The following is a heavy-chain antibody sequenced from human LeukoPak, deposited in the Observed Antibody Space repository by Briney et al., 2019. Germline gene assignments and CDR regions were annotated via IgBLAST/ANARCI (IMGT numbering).Heavy chain of an antibody. J-gene: IGHJ6*04. CDR2: IDPSDSYT. Sequence: GESLRISCKGSGYSFTSYWISRVRQMPGKGLEWMGRIDPSDSYTNYSPSFQGHVTISADKSISTAYLQWSSLKASDTAMYYCARHAEYYGSGSYYLYYGMDVWGKGTTVTVSS. CDR3: ARHAEYYGSGSYYLYYGMDV. D-gene: IGHD3-10*01. CDR1: GYSFTSYW. V-gene: IGHV5-10-1*01.